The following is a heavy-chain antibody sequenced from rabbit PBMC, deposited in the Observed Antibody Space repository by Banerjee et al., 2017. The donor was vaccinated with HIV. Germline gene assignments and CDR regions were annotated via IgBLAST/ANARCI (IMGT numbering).Heavy chain of an antibody. CDR1: GFDLSSSYY. Sequence: QEQLEESGGDLVKPGASLTLTCTASGFDLSSSYYMCWVRQAPGKGLEWIACIYGGSSGSTWYASWAKGRFTISKTSSTTVTLQMTSLTAADTATYFCARDLAGVIGWNFDLWGQGTLVTDS. J-gene: IGHJ4*01. CDR2: IYGGSSGST. V-gene: IGHV1S45*01. CDR3: ARDLAGVIGWNFDL. D-gene: IGHD4-1*01.